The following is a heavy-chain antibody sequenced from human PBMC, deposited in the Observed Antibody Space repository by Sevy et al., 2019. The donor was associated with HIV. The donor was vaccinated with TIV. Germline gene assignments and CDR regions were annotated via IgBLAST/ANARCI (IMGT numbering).Heavy chain of an antibody. Sequence: GGSLRLSCEASGFTFGEYYMSWIRQAPGKGLEWISYIDRSGSDIYYADSVKGRFTISRDNGKKSLYLQMRSLRTDDTAVYYCARDLGGVTNQCFYYYMDVWGKGTTVTVSS. CDR1: GFTFGEYY. CDR3: ARDLGGVTNQCFYYYMDV. D-gene: IGHD3-16*01. V-gene: IGHV3-11*04. CDR2: IDRSGSDI. J-gene: IGHJ6*03.